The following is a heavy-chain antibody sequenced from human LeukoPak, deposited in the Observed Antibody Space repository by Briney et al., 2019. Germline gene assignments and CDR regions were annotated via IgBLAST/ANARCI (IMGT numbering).Heavy chain of an antibody. CDR3: ARDRGSSGWYVDY. V-gene: IGHV1-3*01. D-gene: IGHD6-19*01. J-gene: IGHJ4*02. CDR2: INAGNGNT. CDR1: GYTFTSYA. Sequence: ASVKVSCKASGYTFTSYAMHWVRQAPGQRLEWMGWINAGNGNTKYSQKFQGRVTITRDTSASTAYMELSSLRSEDTAVYYCARDRGSSGWYVDYWGQGTLVTVS.